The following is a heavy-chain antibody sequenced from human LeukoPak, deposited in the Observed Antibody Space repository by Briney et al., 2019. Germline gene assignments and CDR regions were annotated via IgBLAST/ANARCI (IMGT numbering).Heavy chain of an antibody. CDR3: AKDLSYYDSSGYPDY. Sequence: GGSLRLSCAASGFTFSSYGMHWVRQAPGKGLEWVAFIRYDGSNIYYADSVKGRFTISRDNSKNTLYLQMNSLRAEDTAVYYCAKDLSYYDSSGYPDYWGQGTLVTVSS. J-gene: IGHJ4*02. CDR2: IRYDGSNI. D-gene: IGHD3-22*01. V-gene: IGHV3-30*02. CDR1: GFTFSSYG.